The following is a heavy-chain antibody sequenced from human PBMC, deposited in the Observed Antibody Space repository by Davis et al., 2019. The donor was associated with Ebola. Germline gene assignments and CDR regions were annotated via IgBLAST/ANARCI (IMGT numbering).Heavy chain of an antibody. V-gene: IGHV4-59*11. CDR3: ARSVFYDSTGYFVHWYYNL. CDR2: GYYGGRT. D-gene: IGHD3-22*01. Sequence: MPGGSLRLSCTVSGGSIRNHYWSWIRQSPGKGLEWIGYGYYGGRTDYNPSPKSRALISVDTSKNHFSLSLSSVTAAYTAIYYCARSVFYDSTGYFVHWYYNLWGRGTLVTVSS. CDR1: GGSIRNHY. J-gene: IGHJ2*01.